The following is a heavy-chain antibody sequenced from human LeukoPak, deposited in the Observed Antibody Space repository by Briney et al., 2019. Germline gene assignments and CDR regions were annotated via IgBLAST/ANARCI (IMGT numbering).Heavy chain of an antibody. D-gene: IGHD3-16*01. CDR1: GGTFSSYA. CDR3: VRSNPMDYGSFDY. CDR2: IVPIFGTA. V-gene: IGHV1-69*05. J-gene: IGHJ4*02. Sequence: ASVKVSCKASGGTFSSYAISWVRQAPGQGLEWMGGIVPIFGTANYAQKFQGRVTITTDESTSTAYMELSSLRSEDTAVYYCVRSNPMDYGSFDYWGQGTLVTVSS.